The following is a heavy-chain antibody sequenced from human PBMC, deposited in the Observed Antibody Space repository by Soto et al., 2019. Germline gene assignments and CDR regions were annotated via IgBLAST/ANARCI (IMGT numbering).Heavy chain of an antibody. CDR2: INTNSGGT. D-gene: IGHD6-13*01. J-gene: IGHJ4*02. Sequence: VQLVQSGAEVKKPGASVKVSCKASGYTFTGYYMHWVRQAPGQGLEWMGWINTNSGGTNYAQKFQGRVTMTRDTSNSTAYMELSRLRSDDTAVYYCARAYSSTLKYYFDYWGQGTLVTVSS. CDR1: GYTFTGYY. CDR3: ARAYSSTLKYYFDY. V-gene: IGHV1-2*02.